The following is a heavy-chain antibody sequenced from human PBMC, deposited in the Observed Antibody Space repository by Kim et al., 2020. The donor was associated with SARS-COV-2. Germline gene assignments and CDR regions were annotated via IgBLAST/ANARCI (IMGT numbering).Heavy chain of an antibody. Sequence: SETLSLTCTVSGGSISSYYWSWIRQPAGKGLEWIGRIYTSGSTNYNPSLKSRVTMSVDTSKNQFSLKLSSVTAAHTTGSYCAVDYVDTFDYWRQASMV. D-gene: IGHD5-18*01. V-gene: IGHV4-4*07. CDR3: AVDYVDTFDY. CDR1: GGSISSYY. CDR2: IYTSGST. J-gene: IGHJ4*01.